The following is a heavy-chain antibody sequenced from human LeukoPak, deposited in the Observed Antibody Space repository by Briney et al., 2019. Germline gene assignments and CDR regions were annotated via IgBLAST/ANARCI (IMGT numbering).Heavy chain of an antibody. CDR1: GFSFSDYY. D-gene: IGHD3-16*01. J-gene: IGHJ4*02. CDR2: ISSRDSTV. V-gene: IGHV3-11*04. CDR3: ARVNKDTFLPSFFDY. Sequence: PGGSLRLSCAASGFSFSDYYLTWIRQAPGKGLEWVSYISSRDSTVYYASSMRFRFTISRDNAKNSLYLQMNSLRAEDTAIYYCARVNKDTFLPSFFDYWGQGTLVTVSS.